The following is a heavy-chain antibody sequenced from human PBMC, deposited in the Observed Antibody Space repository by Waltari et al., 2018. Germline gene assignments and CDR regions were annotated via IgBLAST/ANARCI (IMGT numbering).Heavy chain of an antibody. V-gene: IGHV5-51*01. CDR3: ARPRTSRGEEYAFDI. D-gene: IGHD3-16*01. CDR1: GYSFTSYW. Sequence: EVQLVQSGAEVKKPGESLKISFKGSGYSFTSYWICLVRQLPGKGLEWMGIIYPGDSDTRYSPSFQGQVTISADKSISTAYLQWSSLKASDTAMYYCARPRTSRGEEYAFDIWGQGTMVTVSS. CDR2: IYPGDSDT. J-gene: IGHJ3*02.